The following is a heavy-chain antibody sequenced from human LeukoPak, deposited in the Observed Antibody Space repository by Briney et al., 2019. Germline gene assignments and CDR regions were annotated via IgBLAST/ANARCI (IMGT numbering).Heavy chain of an antibody. CDR3: ARGYCSSTSCYKGPSGSEFDY. Sequence: SQTLSLTCTVSGGSISSGDYYWSWIPQPPGKGLEWIGYIYYSGSTYYNPSLKSRVTISVDTSKNQFSLKLSSVIAADTAVYYCARGYCSSTSCYKGPSGSEFDYWGQGTLVTVSS. CDR1: GGSISSGDYY. J-gene: IGHJ4*02. V-gene: IGHV4-30-4*08. CDR2: IYYSGST. D-gene: IGHD2-2*02.